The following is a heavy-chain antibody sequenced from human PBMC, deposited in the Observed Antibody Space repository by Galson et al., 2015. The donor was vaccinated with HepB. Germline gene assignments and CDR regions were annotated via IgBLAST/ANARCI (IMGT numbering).Heavy chain of an antibody. CDR1: GFTFSSYS. CDR2: IRSKANSYAT. Sequence: SLRLSCAASGFTFSSYSMNWVRQAPGKGLEWVGRIRSKANSYATAYAASVKGRFTISRDDSKNTAYLQMNSLKTEDTAVYYCTRPYGGNPNYFDYWGQGTLVTVSS. CDR3: TRPYGGNPNYFDY. D-gene: IGHD4-23*01. V-gene: IGHV3-73*01. J-gene: IGHJ4*02.